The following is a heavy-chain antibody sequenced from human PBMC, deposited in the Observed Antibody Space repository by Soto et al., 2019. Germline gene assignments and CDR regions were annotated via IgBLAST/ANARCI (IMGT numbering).Heavy chain of an antibody. V-gene: IGHV1-18*04. CDR2: ISAYNGNT. D-gene: IGHD2-2*01. Sequence: ASVKVSCKASGYTFTSYGISWVRQAPGQGLECMGWISAYNGNTNYAQNLQGRVTMATDTSTSTAYMELRSLKSDDTAVYYCWGPEDEAMPHFFEYWGQGTPVTVSS. J-gene: IGHJ4*02. CDR3: WGPEDEAMPHFFEY. CDR1: GYTFTSYG.